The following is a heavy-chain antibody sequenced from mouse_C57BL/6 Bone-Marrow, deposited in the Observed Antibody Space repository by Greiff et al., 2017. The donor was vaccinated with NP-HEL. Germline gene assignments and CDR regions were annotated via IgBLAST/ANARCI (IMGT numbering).Heavy chain of an antibody. V-gene: IGHV1-15*01. D-gene: IGHD2-14*01. Sequence: QVQLQQSGAALVRPGASVTLSCKASGYTFTDYEMHWVKQTPVHGLEWIGAIDPETGGTAYNQKFKGKAILTADKSSSTAYMELRSLTSEDSAVYYCTRGTHYAMDYWGQGTSVTVSS. J-gene: IGHJ4*01. CDR2: IDPETGGT. CDR3: TRGTHYAMDY. CDR1: GYTFTDYE.